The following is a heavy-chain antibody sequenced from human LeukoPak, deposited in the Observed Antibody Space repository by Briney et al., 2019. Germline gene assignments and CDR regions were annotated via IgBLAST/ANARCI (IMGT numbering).Heavy chain of an antibody. V-gene: IGHV1-18*01. CDR1: GSIFTNFG. CDR3: ARFVTNPGRWYFDL. CDR2: ISGYNGNT. Sequence: ASVTLSFKSSGSIFTNFGISWVRQARGQGLGWMGWISGYNGNTKYVQKFQGRVTMTTDTSTSTAYMELRSLRSEDTAVYYCARFVTNPGRWYFDLWGRGTLVTVSS. J-gene: IGHJ2*01. D-gene: IGHD1-14*01.